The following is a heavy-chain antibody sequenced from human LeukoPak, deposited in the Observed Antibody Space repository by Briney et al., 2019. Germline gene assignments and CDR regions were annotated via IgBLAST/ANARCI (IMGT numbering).Heavy chain of an antibody. CDR2: IYHSGIT. J-gene: IGHJ4*02. CDR3: ASNLYGSGNYFAY. D-gene: IGHD3-10*01. CDR1: GYSISSGYY. Sequence: SSETLSLTCTVSGYSISSGYYWGWIRPPPGKGLEWIAIIYHSGITYYNPSLKSRVTISVDTSKNQFSLKLTSVTAADTAVYYCASNLYGSGNYFAYWGQGTLVTVSS. V-gene: IGHV4-38-2*02.